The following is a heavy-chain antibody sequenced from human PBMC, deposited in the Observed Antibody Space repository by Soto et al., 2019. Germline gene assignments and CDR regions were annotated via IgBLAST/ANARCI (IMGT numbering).Heavy chain of an antibody. CDR1: GFTVSNNY. CDR2: IYTGGST. V-gene: IGHV3-66*01. Sequence: GGSLRLSCAVSGFTVSNNYMTWVRQAPGKGLEWVSIIYTGGSTSYAASVKGRFTISRDNSKNTLYLQMNSLRAEDTAVYYCARGGSNGWYYFDDRGQGTLVTVSS. D-gene: IGHD6-19*01. J-gene: IGHJ4*02. CDR3: ARGGSNGWYYFDD.